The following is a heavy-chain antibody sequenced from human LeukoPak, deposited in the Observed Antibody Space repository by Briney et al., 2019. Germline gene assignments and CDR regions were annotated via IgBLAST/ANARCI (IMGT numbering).Heavy chain of an antibody. V-gene: IGHV4-61*02. CDR1: GGSISSGSYY. CDR3: AREIVEMAALKIDY. D-gene: IGHD5-24*01. Sequence: TLSLTCTVSGGSISSGSYYWSWIRQPAGKGLEWIGRIYTSGSTNYTPSLKSRVTISVDTSKNQFSLKLSSVTAADTAVYYCAREIVEMAALKIDYWGQGTLVTVSS. J-gene: IGHJ4*02. CDR2: IYTSGST.